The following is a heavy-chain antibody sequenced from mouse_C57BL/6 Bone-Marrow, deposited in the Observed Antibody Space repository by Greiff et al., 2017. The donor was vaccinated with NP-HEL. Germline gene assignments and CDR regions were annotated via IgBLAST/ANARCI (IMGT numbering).Heavy chain of an antibody. Sequence: VQLQQSGAELVKPGASVKLSCKASGYTFTSYWMHWVKQRPGRGLEWVGRIDPNSGGTKYNEKFKSKATLTVDKPSSTAYMQLSSLTSEDSAVYYCARRMRDYDVPYWYFDVWGTGTTVTVSS. J-gene: IGHJ1*03. CDR2: IDPNSGGT. CDR1: GYTFTSYW. V-gene: IGHV1-72*01. D-gene: IGHD2-4*01. CDR3: ARRMRDYDVPYWYFDV.